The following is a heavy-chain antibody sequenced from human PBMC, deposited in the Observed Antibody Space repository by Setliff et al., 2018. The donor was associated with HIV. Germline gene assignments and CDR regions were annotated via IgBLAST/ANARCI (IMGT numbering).Heavy chain of an antibody. J-gene: IGHJ4*02. CDR1: GFTFSSYW. V-gene: IGHV3-74*03. CDR2: INSDGSST. D-gene: IGHD2-15*01. Sequence: GGSLRLSCAASGFTFSSYWMHWVRQVPGKGLVWVSRINSDGSSTTYADFVRGRFTISRDNAKNTLYLQMNSLRAEDTAVYSCARARGGNSEWSYWGQGTLVTVSS. CDR3: ARARGGNSEWSY.